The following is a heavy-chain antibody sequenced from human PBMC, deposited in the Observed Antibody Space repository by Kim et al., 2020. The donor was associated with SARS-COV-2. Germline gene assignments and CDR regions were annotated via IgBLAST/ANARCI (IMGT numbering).Heavy chain of an antibody. CDR1: GFSLSTSGMC. J-gene: IGHJ4*02. D-gene: IGHD3-9*01. V-gene: IGHV2-70*01. Sequence: SGPTLVNPTQTLTLTCTFSGFSLSTSGMCVSWIRQPPGKALEWLALIDWDDDKYYSTSLKTRLTISKDTSKNQVVLTMTNMDPVDTATYYCARVHYDILTGYYPSFDYWGQGTLVTVSS. CDR3: ARVHYDILTGYYPSFDY. CDR2: IDWDDDK.